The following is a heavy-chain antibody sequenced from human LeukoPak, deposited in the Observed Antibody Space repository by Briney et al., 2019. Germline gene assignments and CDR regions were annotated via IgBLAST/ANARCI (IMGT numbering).Heavy chain of an antibody. CDR1: GGSISGYC. D-gene: IGHD1-7*01. J-gene: IGHJ3*02. CDR3: ARLITGTTTAFDI. Sequence: SETLSLTCSVSGGSISGYCWTWIRQPAGKGLELIGRVYTSGSTHYNPSLKTRLTMSVDTSKNQFSLKLSSVTAADTAVYYCARLITGTTTAFDIWGQGTMVTVSS. CDR2: VYTSGST. V-gene: IGHV4-4*07.